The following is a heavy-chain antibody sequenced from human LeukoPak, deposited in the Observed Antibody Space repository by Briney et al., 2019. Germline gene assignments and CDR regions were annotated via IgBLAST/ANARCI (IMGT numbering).Heavy chain of an antibody. CDR3: WLGSNHYGSGTYYYNFDY. Sequence: PGGSLRLSCAASGFTVSSNYMSWVRQAPAKGLEWVSGIYSGDTTYYADSVKGRFTISRDNSKNTLYLRMNSLRAEDTAVYYCWLGSNHYGSGTYYYNFDYWEEGTVVTVSS. CDR1: GFTVSSNY. D-gene: IGHD3-10*01. J-gene: IGHJ4*02. CDR2: IYSGDTT. V-gene: IGHV3-53*01.